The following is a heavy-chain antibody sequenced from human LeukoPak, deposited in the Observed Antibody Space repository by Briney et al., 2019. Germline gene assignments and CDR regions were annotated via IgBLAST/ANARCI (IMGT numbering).Heavy chain of an antibody. V-gene: IGHV3-66*01. D-gene: IGHD6-13*01. CDR2: IYSGGST. CDR1: GFTVSSNY. J-gene: IGHJ4*02. CDR3: ARSLQQQPFDY. Sequence: PGGSLRLSCAASGFTVSSNYMSWVRHAPGKGLEWVSVIYSGGSTYYADSVKGRFTISRDNSKNTLYLQMNSLGAEDTAVYYCARSLQQQPFDYWGQGTLVTVSS.